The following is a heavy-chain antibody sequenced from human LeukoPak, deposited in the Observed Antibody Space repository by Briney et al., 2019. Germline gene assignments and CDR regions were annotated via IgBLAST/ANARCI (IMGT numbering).Heavy chain of an antibody. J-gene: IGHJ4*02. CDR1: GYSFTNYG. V-gene: IGHV1-18*01. CDR3: ARDYGYNSFPYRHDY. D-gene: IGHD3-16*01. Sequence: ASVKVSCKASGYSFTNYGINWVRQAPGQGLEWMGWISAWSGNTKYAQQLQGRVTMTTDSSTNTAYMELRSPRSDDTAVYYCARDYGYNSFPYRHDYWGQGTLVTVSS. CDR2: ISAWSGNT.